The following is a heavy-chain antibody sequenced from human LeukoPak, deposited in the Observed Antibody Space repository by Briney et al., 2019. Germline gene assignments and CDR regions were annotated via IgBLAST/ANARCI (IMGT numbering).Heavy chain of an antibody. Sequence: SGTLSLTCAVSGGSISSSNWWSWVRQPPGKGLEWIGEIYHSGSTNYNPSLKSRVTISVDTSKNQFSLKLSSVTAADTAVYYCAREGPSTLVGGSYFDYWGQGTLVTVSS. CDR2: IYHSGST. V-gene: IGHV4-4*02. CDR1: GGSISSSNW. CDR3: AREGPSTLVGGSYFDY. D-gene: IGHD6-6*01. J-gene: IGHJ4*02.